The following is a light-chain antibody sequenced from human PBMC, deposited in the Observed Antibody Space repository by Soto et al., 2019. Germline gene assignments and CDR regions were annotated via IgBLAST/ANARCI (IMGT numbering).Light chain of an antibody. CDR1: SSNIGSYYD. V-gene: IGLV1-40*01. CDR2: GDN. Sequence: QPVLTQPPSVSGAPGQRVTIPCTGSSSNIGSYYDVHWYQQLPGTVPKLLIYGDNNRPSGIPDRFSGSKSGTSASLAITGLRAEDEADYYCQSYDSSLSHVVFGGGTKLTVL. CDR3: QSYDSSLSHVV. J-gene: IGLJ2*01.